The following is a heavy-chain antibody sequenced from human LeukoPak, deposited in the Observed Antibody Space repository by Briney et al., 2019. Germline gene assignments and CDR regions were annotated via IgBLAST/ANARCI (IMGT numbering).Heavy chain of an antibody. J-gene: IGHJ4*02. D-gene: IGHD1-1*01. Sequence: PGGSLRLSCAASGFTFSSYWMSWVRQAPGKGLEWVAVISYDGSNKYYADSVKGRFTISRDNSKNTLYLQMNSLRAEDTAVYYCARWADDMTPFDYWGQGTLVTVSS. CDR3: ARWADDMTPFDY. CDR1: GFTFSSYW. V-gene: IGHV3-30-3*01. CDR2: ISYDGSNK.